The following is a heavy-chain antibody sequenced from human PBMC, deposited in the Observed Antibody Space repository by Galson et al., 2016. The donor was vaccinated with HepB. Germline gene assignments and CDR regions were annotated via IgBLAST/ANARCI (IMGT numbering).Heavy chain of an antibody. D-gene: IGHD3-3*01. CDR2: IKRNRDGGTT. J-gene: IGHJ4*02. Sequence: SLRLSCAASGFTFSNAWMNWVRQAPGKGLEWVGRIKRNRDGGTTDYAAPVRGRITISRDDSKNTLYLEMNSLKNEDKAVYYCTTGGYDIWSGYYLFDYWGRGTLVTVSS. V-gene: IGHV3-15*07. CDR3: TTGGYDIWSGYYLFDY. CDR1: GFTFSNAW.